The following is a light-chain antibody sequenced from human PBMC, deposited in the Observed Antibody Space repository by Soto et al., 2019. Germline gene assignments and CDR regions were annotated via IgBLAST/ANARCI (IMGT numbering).Light chain of an antibody. CDR1: QSVSSY. Sequence: EVVLTQSPATLSLSPGERATLSCRASQSVSSYLAWYQQKPGQAPRLLIYGASNRATGIPDRFSGSGSGTDFTLTISRLEPDDFAVYYCQQHGISHITFGQGTRLEIK. CDR2: GAS. CDR3: QQHGISHIT. V-gene: IGKV3-20*01. J-gene: IGKJ5*01.